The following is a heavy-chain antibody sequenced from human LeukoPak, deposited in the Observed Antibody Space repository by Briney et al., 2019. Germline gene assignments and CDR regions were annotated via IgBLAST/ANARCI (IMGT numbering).Heavy chain of an antibody. CDR2: IIPIFGTA. CDR3: ARGGIWSHIDY. D-gene: IGHD2-15*01. Sequence: SVKVSCKASGYTFTGYYMHWVRQAPGQGLEWMGGIIPIFGTANYAQEFQGRVTITRDTSASTAYMELSSLRSEDMAVYYCARGGIWSHIDYWGQGTLVTVSS. CDR1: GYTFTGYY. J-gene: IGHJ4*02. V-gene: IGHV1-69*05.